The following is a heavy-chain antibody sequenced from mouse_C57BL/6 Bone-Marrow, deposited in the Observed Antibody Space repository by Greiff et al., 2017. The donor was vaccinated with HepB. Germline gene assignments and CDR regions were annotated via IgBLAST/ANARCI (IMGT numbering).Heavy chain of an antibody. CDR2: IDPANGNT. Sequence: VQLQQSVAELVRPGASVKLSCTASGFNIKNTYMHWVKQRPEQGLEWIGRIDPANGNTKYAPKFQGKATITADTSSNTAYLQLSSLTSEDTAIYYCARGPYYGYDKDYFDYWGQGTTLTVSS. D-gene: IGHD2-2*01. J-gene: IGHJ2*01. CDR3: ARGPYYGYDKDYFDY. CDR1: GFNIKNTY. V-gene: IGHV14-3*01.